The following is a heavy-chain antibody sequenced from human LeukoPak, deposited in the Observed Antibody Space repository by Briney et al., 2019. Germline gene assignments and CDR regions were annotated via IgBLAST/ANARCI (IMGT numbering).Heavy chain of an antibody. CDR2: IYHSGST. J-gene: IGHJ3*02. CDR3: ARDRSDGSGSYYNQDDAFDI. Sequence: SETLSLTCAVYGGSFSGYYWSWIRQPPGKGLEWIGEIYHSGSTNYNPSLKSRVTISVDKSKNQFSLKLSSVTAADTAVYYCARDRSDGSGSYYNQDDAFDIWGQGTMVTVSS. D-gene: IGHD3-10*01. V-gene: IGHV4-34*01. CDR1: GGSFSGYY.